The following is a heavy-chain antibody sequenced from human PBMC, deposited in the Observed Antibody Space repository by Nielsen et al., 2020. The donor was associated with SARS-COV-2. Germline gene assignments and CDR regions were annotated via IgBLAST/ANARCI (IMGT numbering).Heavy chain of an antibody. CDR1: GFTFSSYW. Sequence: GESLKISCAASGFTFSSYWMSWVRQAPGKGLEWVANIKQDGSEKYYVDSVKGRFTISRDNSKNTLYLQMNSLRAEDTAVYYCAKDFGYWGQGTLVTVSS. J-gene: IGHJ4*02. D-gene: IGHD3-16*01. CDR3: AKDFGY. CDR2: IKQDGSEK. V-gene: IGHV3-7*01.